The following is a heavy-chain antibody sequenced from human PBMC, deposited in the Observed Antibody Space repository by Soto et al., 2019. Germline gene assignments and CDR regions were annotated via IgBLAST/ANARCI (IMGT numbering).Heavy chain of an antibody. CDR2: TYYRSKWYN. J-gene: IGHJ6*02. V-gene: IGHV6-1*01. D-gene: IGHD6-19*01. CDR1: GDSVSSNSAA. Sequence: QTLSLTCAISGDSVSSNSAAWNWIRQSPSRGLEWLGRTYYRSKWYNDYAVSVKSRITINPDTSKNQLSLQLNSVTPEDTAVYYCARGMYHSSGWSRTTDYYYGMDVWGQGTTVTVSS. CDR3: ARGMYHSSGWSRTTDYYYGMDV.